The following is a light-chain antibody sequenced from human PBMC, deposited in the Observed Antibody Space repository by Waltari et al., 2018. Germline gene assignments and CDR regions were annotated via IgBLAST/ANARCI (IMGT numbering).Light chain of an antibody. J-gene: IGKJ2*01. CDR3: QQYESRIMYT. V-gene: IGKV3-20*01. CDR1: QSLTRRY. CDR2: GAS. Sequence: RASQSLTRRYLAWYQQKPGQAPRLLIYGASSRAAGIPYRFSGSGSGTDFTLTISRLEPDDFAVYYCQQYESRIMYTFGQGTKLEIK.